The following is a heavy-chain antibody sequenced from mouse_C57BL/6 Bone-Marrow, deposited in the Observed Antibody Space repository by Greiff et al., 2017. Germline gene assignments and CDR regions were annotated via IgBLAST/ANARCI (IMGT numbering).Heavy chain of an antibody. CDR2: IDPSDSYT. Sequence: QVQLQQPGAELVMPGASVKLSCKASGYTFTSYWMHWVKQRPGQGLEWIGEIDPSDSYTNYNQKFKGKSTVTVDKSSSTAYMQLSSLTSEDSAVYYCSSQYYGSSYWYFDVWGTGTTVTVSS. J-gene: IGHJ1*03. CDR3: SSQYYGSSYWYFDV. V-gene: IGHV1-69*01. CDR1: GYTFTSYW. D-gene: IGHD1-1*01.